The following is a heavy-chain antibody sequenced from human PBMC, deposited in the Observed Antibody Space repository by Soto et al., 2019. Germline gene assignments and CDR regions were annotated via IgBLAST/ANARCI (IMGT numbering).Heavy chain of an antibody. CDR3: ARDSWQQLTRPDAFDI. Sequence: SETLSLTCTVSGGSISSYYWSWIRQPAGKGLEWIGRIYTSGSTNYNPSLKSRVTMSVDTSKNQFSLKLSSVTAADTAVYYCARDSWQQLTRPDAFDIWGQGTMVTVSS. CDR1: GGSISSYY. J-gene: IGHJ3*02. D-gene: IGHD6-13*01. CDR2: IYTSGST. V-gene: IGHV4-4*07.